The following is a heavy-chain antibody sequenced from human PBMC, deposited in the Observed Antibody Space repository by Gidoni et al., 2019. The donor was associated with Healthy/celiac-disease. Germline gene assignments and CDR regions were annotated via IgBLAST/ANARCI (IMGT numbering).Heavy chain of an antibody. Sequence: EVQLLESGGGLVQPGGFLRLPCAASGFTFSSYAMCWVRQAPVKGLEWVSAMSGSGGSTYYADSVKGRFTISSDNSKNTLYLQMNSLRAEDTAVYYCAKTSLPAALDYWGQGTLVTVSS. J-gene: IGHJ4*02. CDR1: GFTFSSYA. CDR3: AKTSLPAALDY. D-gene: IGHD2-2*01. CDR2: MSGSGGST. V-gene: IGHV3-23*01.